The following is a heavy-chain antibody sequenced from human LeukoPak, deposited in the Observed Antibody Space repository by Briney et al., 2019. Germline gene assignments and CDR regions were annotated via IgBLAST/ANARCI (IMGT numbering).Heavy chain of an antibody. CDR1: GFTFSDYY. V-gene: IGHV3-11*01. CDR3: ARSYSSAWHYYYGMDV. Sequence: PGGSLRLSCAGAGFTFSDYYMSWIRQAPGKGLEWVSYISSSGSTIYYADSVKGRFTISRDNGKNSLYLQMNSLRAEDTAVYYCARSYSSAWHYYYGMDVWGQGTTVTVSS. CDR2: ISSSGSTI. D-gene: IGHD6-19*01. J-gene: IGHJ6*02.